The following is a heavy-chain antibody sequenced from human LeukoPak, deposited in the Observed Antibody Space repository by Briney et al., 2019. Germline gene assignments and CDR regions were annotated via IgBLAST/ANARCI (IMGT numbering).Heavy chain of an antibody. CDR3: TRAARGYSSVFDY. V-gene: IGHV3-49*04. CDR1: GFTFGDYA. Sequence: SLRLSCTASGFTFGDYAMSWVRQAPGKGLEWVGFIRSKAYGGTTEYAASVKGRFTISRDDSKSIAYLQMSSLKTEDTAVYYCTRAARGYSSVFDYWGQGTLVTVSS. D-gene: IGHD5-18*01. CDR2: IRSKAYGGTT. J-gene: IGHJ4*02.